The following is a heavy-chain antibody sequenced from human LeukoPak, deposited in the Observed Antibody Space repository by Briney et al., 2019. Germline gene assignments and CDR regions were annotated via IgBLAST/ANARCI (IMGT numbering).Heavy chain of an antibody. V-gene: IGHV3-21*01. CDR1: GFTFSSYS. Sequence: GGSLRLSCAASGFTFSSYSMNWVRQAPGKGLEWVSSISSSSSYIYYADSVKGRFTISRDNAKNSLYLQMNSLRAEDTAVYYCARDPTAMVTFDYWGQGTLVTVSS. CDR3: ARDPTAMVTFDY. CDR2: ISSSSSYI. J-gene: IGHJ4*02. D-gene: IGHD5-18*01.